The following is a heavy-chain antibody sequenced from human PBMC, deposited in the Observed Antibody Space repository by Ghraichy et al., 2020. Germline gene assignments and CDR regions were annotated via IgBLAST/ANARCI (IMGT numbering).Heavy chain of an antibody. CDR3: AKPPPPGGAYYYYYGMDV. V-gene: IGHV3-23*01. J-gene: IGHJ6*02. D-gene: IGHD2-8*02. Sequence: GGSLRLSCAASGFTFSSYAMSWVRQAPGKGLEWVSAISGSGGSTYYADSVKGRFSISRDNSKNTLYLQMDSLRAEDTAVYYCAKPPPPGGAYYYYYGMDVWGQGTTVTVSS. CDR2: ISGSGGST. CDR1: GFTFSSYA.